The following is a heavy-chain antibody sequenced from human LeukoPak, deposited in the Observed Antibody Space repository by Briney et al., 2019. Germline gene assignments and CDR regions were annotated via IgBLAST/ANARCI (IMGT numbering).Heavy chain of an antibody. CDR2: ISSSGSTI. D-gene: IGHD3-16*01. CDR1: GFTLSSYG. Sequence: GGSLRLPCAASGFTLSSYGMNWVRQAPGKGLEWVSYISSSGSTIYNEDSVKGRFTISRDNAKNSLFLQMNSLRAEDTAVYYCAKAPGGADIDYWGQGTLVTVSS. V-gene: IGHV3-48*03. CDR3: AKAPGGADIDY. J-gene: IGHJ4*02.